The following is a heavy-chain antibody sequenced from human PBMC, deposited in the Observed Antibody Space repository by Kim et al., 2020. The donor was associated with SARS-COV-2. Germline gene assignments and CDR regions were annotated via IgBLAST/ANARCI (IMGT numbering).Heavy chain of an antibody. CDR2: ISSSGST. CDR1: GASIISGSYY. Sequence: SETLSLTCNVSGASIISGSYYWGWIREAPGKGLEWIGSISSSGSTYYSPSLKSRVSISRSTSKNQFSLNLVSVTAADTALYVCARYRGYHFGSWGQG. CDR3: ARYRGYHFGS. V-gene: IGHV4-39*07. J-gene: IGHJ5*02. D-gene: IGHD6-25*01.